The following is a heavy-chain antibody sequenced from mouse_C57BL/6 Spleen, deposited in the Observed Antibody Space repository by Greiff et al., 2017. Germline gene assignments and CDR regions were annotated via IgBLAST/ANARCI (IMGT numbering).Heavy chain of an antibody. CDR3: GTTVVARAMDY. J-gene: IGHJ4*01. CDR1: GYTFTSYW. V-gene: IGHV1-64*01. Sequence: VQLQQPGAELVKPGASVKLSCKASGYTFTSYWMHWVKQRPGQGLEWIGMIHPNSGSTNYNEKFKSKATLTVDKSSSTAYMQLSSLTSEDSAVYYGGTTVVARAMDYWGQGTSVTVSS. CDR2: IHPNSGST. D-gene: IGHD1-1*01.